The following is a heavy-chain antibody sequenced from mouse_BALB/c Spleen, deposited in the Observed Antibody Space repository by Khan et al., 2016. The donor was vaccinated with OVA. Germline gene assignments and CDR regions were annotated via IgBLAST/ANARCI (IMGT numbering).Heavy chain of an antibody. J-gene: IGHJ3*01. CDR3: ARESGNDRFAY. Sequence: QVQLQQSGPELVRPGVSVKISCKGSGYTFTDYAMHWVKQSHAKSLEWIGVISTHYGNVDSNQKFKGKATMTVDKSSNTAYMELARFTSEDPAIYYCARESGNDRFAYWGQGTLVTVSA. CDR2: ISTHYGNV. D-gene: IGHD2-2*01. CDR1: GYTFTDYA. V-gene: IGHV1S137*01.